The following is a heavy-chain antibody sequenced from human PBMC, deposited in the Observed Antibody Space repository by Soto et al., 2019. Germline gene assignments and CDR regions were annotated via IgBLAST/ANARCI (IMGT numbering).Heavy chain of an antibody. CDR1: GFTFSSYA. CDR3: AKVRDFWSGYRIYYFDY. CDR2: ISGSGGST. Sequence: GSLRLSCAASGFTFSSYAMSWVRQAPGKGLEWVSAISGSGGSTYYADSVKGRFTISRDNSKNTLYLQMNSLRAEDTAVYYCAKVRDFWSGYRIYYFDYWGQGTLVTVS. V-gene: IGHV3-23*01. J-gene: IGHJ4*02. D-gene: IGHD3-3*01.